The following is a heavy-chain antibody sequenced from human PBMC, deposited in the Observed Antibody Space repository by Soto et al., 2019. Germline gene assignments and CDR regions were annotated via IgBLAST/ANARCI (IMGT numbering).Heavy chain of an antibody. CDR3: ARDLGSGYDPGDY. CDR2: IIPMFGTP. CDR1: GGTFTSDV. Sequence: QVQLVQSGAEVRQPGASGKVSCKASGGTFTSDVFNWVRQAPGQGLEWMGGIIPMFGTPSYAQKFQGRVTITADESTRTAYMELSSLRSEDTAIFYCARDLGSGYDPGDYWGQGTLVTVSS. J-gene: IGHJ4*02. V-gene: IGHV1-69*12. D-gene: IGHD5-12*01.